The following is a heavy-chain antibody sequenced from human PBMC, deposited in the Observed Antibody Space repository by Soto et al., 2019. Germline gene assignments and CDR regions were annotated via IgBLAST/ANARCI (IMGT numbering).Heavy chain of an antibody. V-gene: IGHV4-59*01. CDR1: GGSISSYY. CDR2: IYYSGST. CDR3: ARVPSIAPDYYYYYGMDV. J-gene: IGHJ6*02. D-gene: IGHD6-6*01. Sequence: QVQLQESGPGLVKPSETLSLTCTVSGGSISSYYWSWIRQPPGKGLEWIGYIYYSGSTNYNPSLKSRVTISVDTSKNQCSLKLSFVTAADTAVYYCARVPSIAPDYYYYYGMDVWGQGTTVTVSS.